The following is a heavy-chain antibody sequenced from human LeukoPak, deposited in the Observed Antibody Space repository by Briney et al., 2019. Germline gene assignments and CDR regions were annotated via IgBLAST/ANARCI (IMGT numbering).Heavy chain of an antibody. D-gene: IGHD3-9*01. CDR1: GFTFSTYG. CDR2: IRSDGSNK. Sequence: GGSLRLSCAASGFTFSTYGMHWVRQAPGKGLEGVAFIRSDGSNKYYADSVKGRFTISRDNAENSLYLQMNSLRAEDTAVYYCARDFLGILTGYYLGTNAFDIWGQGTMVTVSS. V-gene: IGHV3-30*02. J-gene: IGHJ3*02. CDR3: ARDFLGILTGYYLGTNAFDI.